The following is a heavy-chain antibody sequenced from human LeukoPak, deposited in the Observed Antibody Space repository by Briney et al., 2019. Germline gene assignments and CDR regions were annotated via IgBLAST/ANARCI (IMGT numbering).Heavy chain of an antibody. J-gene: IGHJ6*02. D-gene: IGHD3-3*01. CDR3: ARDLPYTYYDFWSGYRTYGMDV. CDR1: GYTFTSYA. CDR2: INTNTGNP. V-gene: IGHV7-4-1*02. Sequence: ASVKVSCKASGYTFTSYAMNWVRQAPGQGLEWMGWINTNTGNPTYAPGFTGRFVFSLDTSVSTAYLQISSLKAEDTAVYYCARDLPYTYYDFWSGYRTYGMDVWGQGTTVTVSS.